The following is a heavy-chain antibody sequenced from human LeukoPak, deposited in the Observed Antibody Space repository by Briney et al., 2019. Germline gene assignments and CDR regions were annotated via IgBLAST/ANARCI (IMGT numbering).Heavy chain of an antibody. CDR2: FDPEDGET. CDR3: ATWGSGWSLFDY. V-gene: IGHV1-24*01. CDR1: GYTLTELS. Sequence: ASVKVSCKVSGYTLTELSMHWVRQAPGKGLEWMGGFDPEDGETIYAQKFQGRVTMAEDTSTDTAYMELSSLRSEDTAVYYRATWGSGWSLFDYWGQGTLVTVSS. J-gene: IGHJ4*02. D-gene: IGHD6-19*01.